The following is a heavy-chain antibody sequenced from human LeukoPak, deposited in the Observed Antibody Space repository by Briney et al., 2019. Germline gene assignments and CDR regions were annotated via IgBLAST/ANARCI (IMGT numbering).Heavy chain of an antibody. CDR1: GFTFSSYS. Sequence: GGSLRLSCAASGFTFSSYSMNWVRQAPGKGLEWVSSISSSSSYMYYADSVKGRFTISRDNAKNSLYLQMNSLRAEDTAVYYCARVSSTGECDYWGQGTLVTVSS. CDR2: ISSSSSYM. V-gene: IGHV3-21*01. CDR3: ARVSSTGECDY. J-gene: IGHJ4*02. D-gene: IGHD2-2*01.